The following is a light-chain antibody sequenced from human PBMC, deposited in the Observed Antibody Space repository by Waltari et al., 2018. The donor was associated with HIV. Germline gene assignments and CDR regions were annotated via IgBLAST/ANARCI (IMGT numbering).Light chain of an antibody. CDR2: CDD. J-gene: IGLJ3*02. V-gene: IGLV1-36*01. CDR1: SINIANHA. CDR3: ATWDDSLNGWV. Sequence: QSVLTQPPTVSGAPRQRVIIPGSGGSINIANHAFKWYQHLPGKAPKLLIYCDDVVPSGVSDRFSGSKSGTSASLAISGLPSEDEADYYCATWDDSLNGWVFGGGTKLTVL.